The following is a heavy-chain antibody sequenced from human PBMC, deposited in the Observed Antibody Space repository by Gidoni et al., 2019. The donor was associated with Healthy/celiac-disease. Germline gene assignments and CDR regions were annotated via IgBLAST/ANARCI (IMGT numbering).Heavy chain of an antibody. D-gene: IGHD1-26*01. Sequence: QLQLQESGPGLVKPSETLSLTCTVSGVSISSSSYYWGWIRQPPGKGLEWIGSIYYSGSTYYNPSLKSRVTISVDTSKNQFSLKLSSVTAADTAVYYCARAIRAKNAFDIWGQGTMVTVSS. V-gene: IGHV4-39*01. CDR2: IYYSGST. CDR1: GVSISSSSYY. CDR3: ARAIRAKNAFDI. J-gene: IGHJ3*02.